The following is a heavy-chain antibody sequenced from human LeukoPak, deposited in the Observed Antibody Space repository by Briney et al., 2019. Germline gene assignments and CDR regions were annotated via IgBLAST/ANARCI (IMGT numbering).Heavy chain of an antibody. V-gene: IGHV3-74*01. Sequence: GGSLRLSRAASGFTFHSYWMHWVRQAPGKGLVWGSRIDNDGGSTTSADSVKGRFTISRDNAKNTLYLQMNSVRAEDTAVYYCAKSSFPYYFDYWGQGTLVTVSS. J-gene: IGHJ4*02. CDR3: AKSSFPYYFDY. CDR2: IDNDGGST. CDR1: GFTFHSYW. D-gene: IGHD3-16*01.